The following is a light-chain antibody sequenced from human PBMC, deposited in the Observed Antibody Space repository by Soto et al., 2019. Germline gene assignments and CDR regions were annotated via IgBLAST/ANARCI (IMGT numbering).Light chain of an antibody. CDR3: CSYAVSYTLV. V-gene: IGLV2-11*01. Sequence: QSALTQPRSVSGSPGQSVTISCTGTSSDVGGYNYVSWYQQHPGKAPKLMIYDVNKRPSGVPDRFSGSKSDNTASLTISGLQAEDEADYYCCSYAVSYTLVFGGGTKVTVL. J-gene: IGLJ2*01. CDR1: SSDVGGYNY. CDR2: DVN.